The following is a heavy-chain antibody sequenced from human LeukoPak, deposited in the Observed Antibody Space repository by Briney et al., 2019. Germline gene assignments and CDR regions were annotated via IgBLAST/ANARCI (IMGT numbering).Heavy chain of an antibody. V-gene: IGHV3-23*01. CDR3: AKDGAWIQFGD. J-gene: IGHJ4*02. Sequence: QPGGSLRLSCAASGFTFSSHGMNWVRQAPGEGLEWVSGISPNGVITYYADSVKGRFTISRDNSKGTVYLQMNSLRPEDTAIYYCAKDGAWIQFGDWGRGTLVTVSS. CDR1: GFTFSSHG. CDR2: ISPNGVIT. D-gene: IGHD5-24*01.